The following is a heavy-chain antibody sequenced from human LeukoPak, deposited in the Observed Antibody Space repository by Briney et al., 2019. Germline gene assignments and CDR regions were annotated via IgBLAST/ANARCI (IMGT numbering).Heavy chain of an antibody. CDR2: INHSGST. D-gene: IGHD3-22*01. CDR1: GGSISSNSYY. Sequence: SETLSLTCTVSGGSISSNSYYWGWIRQPPGKGLEWIGEINHSGSTNYNPSLKSRVTISVDTSKNQFSLKLSSVTAADTAVYYCARGDTDSSGYWFDYWGQGTLVTVSS. J-gene: IGHJ4*02. V-gene: IGHV4-39*07. CDR3: ARGDTDSSGYWFDY.